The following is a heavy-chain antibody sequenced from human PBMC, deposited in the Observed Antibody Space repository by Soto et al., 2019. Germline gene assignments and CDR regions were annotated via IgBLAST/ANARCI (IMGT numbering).Heavy chain of an antibody. CDR1: GFTFTSSA. CDR3: AADLITIFGVVTYGMDV. V-gene: IGHV1-58*01. D-gene: IGHD3-3*01. Sequence: SVKVSCKASGFTFTSSAVQWVRQARGQRLEWIGWIVVGSGNTNYAQKFQERVTITRDMSTSTAYMELSSLRSEDTAVYYCAADLITIFGVVTYGMDVWGQGTTVTGLL. J-gene: IGHJ6*02. CDR2: IVVGSGNT.